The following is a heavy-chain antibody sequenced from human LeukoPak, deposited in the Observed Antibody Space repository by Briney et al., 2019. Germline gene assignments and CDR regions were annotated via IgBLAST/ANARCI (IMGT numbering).Heavy chain of an antibody. D-gene: IGHD4-17*01. Sequence: SETLSLTCTVSGGSITSSSYYWGWIRQPPGKGLEWIGSIYYSGSPYYNPSLKSRVTISLDTSKKQFSLKLSSVTAADTAVYYCARSYGDNLNFDYWGQGSLVTVSS. CDR2: IYYSGSP. J-gene: IGHJ4*02. V-gene: IGHV4-39*07. CDR3: ARSYGDNLNFDY. CDR1: GGSITSSSYY.